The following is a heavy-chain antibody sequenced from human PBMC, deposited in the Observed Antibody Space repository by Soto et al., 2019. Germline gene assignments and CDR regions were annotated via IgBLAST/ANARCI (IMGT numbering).Heavy chain of an antibody. Sequence: LRLSCAASGFTFSSYAMSWVRQAPGKGLEWVSAISGSGGSTYYADSVKGRFTISRDNSKNTLYLQMNSLRAEDTAVYYCAKDRPISTTGRYYYGMDVWGQGTTVTVSS. V-gene: IGHV3-23*01. CDR1: GFTFSSYA. CDR2: ISGSGGST. D-gene: IGHD1-1*01. J-gene: IGHJ6*02. CDR3: AKDRPISTTGRYYYGMDV.